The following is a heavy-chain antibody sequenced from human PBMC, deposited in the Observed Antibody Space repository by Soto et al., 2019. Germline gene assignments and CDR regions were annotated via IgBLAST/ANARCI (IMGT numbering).Heavy chain of an antibody. CDR1: GFTFNSYG. CDR3: AKVAPFRATIYYYYGMDV. V-gene: IGHV3-30*18. J-gene: IGHJ6*02. Sequence: PGGSLRLSCAASGFTFNSYGIHWVRQAPGKGLEWVAIISYDGSNKYYADSVKGRFTISRDNSKNTLYLQMNSLRAEDTAVYYCAKVAPFRATIYYYYGMDVWGQGTTVTVSS. CDR2: ISYDGSNK. D-gene: IGHD5-12*01.